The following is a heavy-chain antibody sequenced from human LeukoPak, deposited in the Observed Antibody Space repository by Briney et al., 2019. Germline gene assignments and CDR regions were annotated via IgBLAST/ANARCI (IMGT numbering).Heavy chain of an antibody. Sequence: MGLVAAVNGNTYYSQKFQDRVTFIRDTSATTAYMQLSSLKSEDTAVYYCAREVPGGNPFDYWGQGTLVTVSS. CDR2: VAAVNGNT. D-gene: IGHD4-23*01. CDR3: AREVPGGNPFDY. V-gene: IGHV1-3*01. J-gene: IGHJ4*02.